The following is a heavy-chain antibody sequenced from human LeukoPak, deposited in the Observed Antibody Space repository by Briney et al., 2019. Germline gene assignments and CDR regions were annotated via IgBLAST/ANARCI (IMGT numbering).Heavy chain of an antibody. Sequence: SETLSLTCTVSGGSISSYYWSWIRQPPGKGLEWIGYIYPSGSTNYNPSLKSRVTISVDTSKNQFSLKLSSVTAADTAVYYCASSVTYLWGSYRAYDYWGQGTLVTVSS. V-gene: IGHV4-59*01. J-gene: IGHJ4*02. D-gene: IGHD3-16*02. CDR3: ASSVTYLWGSYRAYDY. CDR2: IYPSGST. CDR1: GGSISSYY.